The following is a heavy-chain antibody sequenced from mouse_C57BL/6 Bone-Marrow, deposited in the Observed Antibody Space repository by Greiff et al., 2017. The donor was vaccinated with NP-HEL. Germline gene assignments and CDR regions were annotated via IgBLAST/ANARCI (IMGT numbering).Heavy chain of an antibody. J-gene: IGHJ1*03. CDR2: IYPRDGST. V-gene: IGHV1-78*01. CDR3: ARAGAIWISSFWYFDV. Sequence: VKLMESDAELVKPGASVKISCKVSGYTFTDHTIHWMKQRPEQGLEWIGYIYPRDGSTKYNEKFKGKATLTADKSSSTAYMQLNSLTSEDSAVYFCARAGAIWISSFWYFDVWGTGTTVTVSS. CDR1: GYTFTDHT.